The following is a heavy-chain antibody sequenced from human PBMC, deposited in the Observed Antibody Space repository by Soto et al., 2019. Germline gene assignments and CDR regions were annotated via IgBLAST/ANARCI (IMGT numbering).Heavy chain of an antibody. J-gene: IGHJ3*02. CDR1: GFTFGSYW. V-gene: IGHV3-74*01. D-gene: IGHD2-15*01. CDR3: ARDFPSRDIVVVVAAHDDAFDI. Sequence: GSLRLSCAASGFTFGSYWMHWVRQAPGKGLVWVSRINSDGSSTSYADSVKGRFTISRDNAKNTLYLQMNSLRAEDTAVYYCARDFPSRDIVVVVAAHDDAFDIWGQGTMVTVSS. CDR2: INSDGSST.